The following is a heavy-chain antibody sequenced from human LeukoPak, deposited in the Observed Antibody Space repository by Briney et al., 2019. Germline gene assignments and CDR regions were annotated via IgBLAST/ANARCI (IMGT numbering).Heavy chain of an antibody. CDR1: GCTFSNYA. V-gene: IGHV3-64D*09. J-gene: IGHJ4*02. D-gene: IGHD3-22*01. CDR3: VRDSPTGIYGDSSGYYWGLLDY. CDR2: ISSNGGTT. Sequence: GGSLRLSCSASGCTFSNYAMHWVRQAPGKGLEYVSAISSNGGTTYYADSVTGRFTISRDTSKNTLYLQMSSLRAEDTAVYYCVRDSPTGIYGDSSGYYWGLLDYWGQGTLVTVSP.